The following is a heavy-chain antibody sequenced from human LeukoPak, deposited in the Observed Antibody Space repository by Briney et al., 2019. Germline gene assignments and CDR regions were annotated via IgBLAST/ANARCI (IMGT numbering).Heavy chain of an antibody. D-gene: IGHD5-24*01. Sequence: SETLSLTCTVSDDSISTNSYYWTWIRQPPWKGLEGVASLHYSGTPYYSPSLSSRISIFVDTSKRQFSLQVRSVTASDTAMYYCSRGDDSYKQGNFWGQGTLVTVSS. CDR2: LHYSGTP. CDR1: DDSISTNSYY. J-gene: IGHJ4*02. CDR3: SRGDDSYKQGNF. V-gene: IGHV4-39*01.